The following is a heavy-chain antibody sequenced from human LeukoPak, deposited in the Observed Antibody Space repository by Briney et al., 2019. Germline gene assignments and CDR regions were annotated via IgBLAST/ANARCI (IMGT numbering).Heavy chain of an antibody. CDR3: ARANSSGFYPDMGDFDY. D-gene: IGHD3-22*01. J-gene: IGHJ4*02. V-gene: IGHV4-34*01. Sequence: SETLSLTCAVYGGSFSGYYWSWIRQPPGKGLEWTGEINHSGSTNYNPSLKSRVTISVDTSKNQFSLKLSSVTAADTAVYYCARANSSGFYPDMGDFDYWGQGTLVTVSS. CDR1: GGSFSGYY. CDR2: INHSGST.